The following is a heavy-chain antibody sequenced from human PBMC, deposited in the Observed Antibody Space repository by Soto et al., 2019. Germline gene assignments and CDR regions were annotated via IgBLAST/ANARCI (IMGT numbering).Heavy chain of an antibody. CDR1: GFTFSSYA. CDR3: AKVSILTESYHYYAMDV. V-gene: IGHV3-23*01. D-gene: IGHD3-9*01. Sequence: VGSLILSCAASGFTFSSYAMSWVRQAPGKGLEWVSGIGGLSGGTDYADSVKGRLTISRDNSKNTLYLQMNSLRAEDTAVYFCAKVSILTESYHYYAMDVWGQGTTVTVSS. J-gene: IGHJ6*02. CDR2: IGGLSGGT.